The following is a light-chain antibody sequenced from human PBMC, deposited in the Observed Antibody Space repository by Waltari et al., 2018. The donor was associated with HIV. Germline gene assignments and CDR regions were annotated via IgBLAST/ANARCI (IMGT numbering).Light chain of an antibody. CDR3: QSADSNASLWV. CDR2: KDT. V-gene: IGLV3-25*03. J-gene: IGLJ3*02. CDR1: ALPKQY. Sequence: SYELTQPPSVSVSPGQTARITCSGDALPKQYAYWYQGRPCQAPVLVLDKDTERPSGIPERFSGSSSGTTATLTIIGVQAQDEADYHCQSADSNASLWVFGGGTKLTVL.